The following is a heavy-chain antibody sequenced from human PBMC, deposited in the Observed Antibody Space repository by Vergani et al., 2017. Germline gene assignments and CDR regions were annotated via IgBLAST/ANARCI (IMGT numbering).Heavy chain of an antibody. CDR1: GFTFSNAW. CDR3: AKAQSNYGFSGGDY. D-gene: IGHD3-10*01. V-gene: IGHV3-23*04. J-gene: IGHJ4*02. CDR2: ISGSGGST. Sequence: EVQLVESGGGLVKPGGSLRLSCAASGFTFSNAWMSWVRQAPGKGLEWVSAISGSGGSTYYADSVKGRFTISRDNSKNTLYLQMNSLRAEDTAVYYCAKAQSNYGFSGGDYWGQGTLVTVSS.